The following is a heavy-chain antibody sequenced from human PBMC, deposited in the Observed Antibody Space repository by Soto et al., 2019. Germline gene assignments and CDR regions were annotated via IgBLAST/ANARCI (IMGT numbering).Heavy chain of an antibody. CDR2: IYTSGST. CDR3: ARGGSNPYYYYYGMDV. J-gene: IGHJ6*02. V-gene: IGHV4-4*07. D-gene: IGHD4-4*01. Sequence: KTSETLSLTCTVSGGSISSYYWSWIRQPAGKGLEWIGRIYTSGSTNYNPSLKSRVTMSVDTSKNQFSLKLSSVTAADTAVYYCARGGSNPYYYYYGMDVWGQGTTVTVSS. CDR1: GGSISSYY.